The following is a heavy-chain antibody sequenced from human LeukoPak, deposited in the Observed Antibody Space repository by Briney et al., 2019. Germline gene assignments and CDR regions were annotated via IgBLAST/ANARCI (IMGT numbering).Heavy chain of an antibody. CDR1: GFTFSSYS. J-gene: IGHJ3*02. D-gene: IGHD6-13*01. CDR2: ISSSSTTI. CDR3: VRDLGSIATAGTETFDI. Sequence: GGSLRLSCAASGFTFSSYSMNWVRQAPGKGLEWVSYISSSSTTIYYADSVKGRFTISRDNAKNSLYLQMNSLRDEDTAVYYCVRDLGSIATAGTETFDIWGQGTMVTVSS. V-gene: IGHV3-48*02.